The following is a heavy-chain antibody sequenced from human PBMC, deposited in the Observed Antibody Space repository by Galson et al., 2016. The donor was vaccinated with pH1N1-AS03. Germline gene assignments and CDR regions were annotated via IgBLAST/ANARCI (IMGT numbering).Heavy chain of an antibody. J-gene: IGHJ4*01. CDR3: AKAGSARPPHMTPFDFDY. CDR2: ISDSGSSL. V-gene: IGHV3-23*01. CDR1: GLTFSSYA. D-gene: IGHD6-6*01. Sequence: SLRLSCAASGLTFSSYAMTWVRQAPGKGLEWVSAISDSGSSLCYADSVKGRFTISRDNSKNTLYLQVNNLRAEDTAVYYCAKAGSARPPHMTPFDFDYWGHGVLVTVSS.